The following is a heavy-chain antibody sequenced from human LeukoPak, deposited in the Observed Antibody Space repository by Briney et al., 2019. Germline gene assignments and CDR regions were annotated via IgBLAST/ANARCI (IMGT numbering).Heavy chain of an antibody. V-gene: IGHV4-59*01. J-gene: IGHJ4*02. D-gene: IGHD1-26*01. Sequence: SETLSLTCTVSGGPISSYYWSWIRQPPGKGLEWIGYIDYSGSTNCNPSLESRVTMSVDTSKNQFSLKLSSVTAADAAVYYCARAGGSYTFDYWGQGTLVTVSS. CDR3: ARAGGSYTFDY. CDR2: IDYSGST. CDR1: GGPISSYY.